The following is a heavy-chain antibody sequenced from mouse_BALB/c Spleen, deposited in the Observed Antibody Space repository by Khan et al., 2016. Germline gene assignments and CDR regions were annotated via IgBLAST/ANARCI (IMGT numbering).Heavy chain of an antibody. V-gene: IGHV5-17*02. CDR3: ARERSPNSYAMDY. CDR1: GFTFSSFG. J-gene: IGHJ4*01. CDR2: ISSGSSTI. Sequence: EVELVESGGGLVQPGGSRKLSCAASGFTFSSFGMHWVRQAPEKGLEWVAYISSGSSTIYYADTVKGRFTIPRDNPKNTLFLQMTSLRSEDSAMYYCARERSPNSYAMDYWGQGTSVTVSS.